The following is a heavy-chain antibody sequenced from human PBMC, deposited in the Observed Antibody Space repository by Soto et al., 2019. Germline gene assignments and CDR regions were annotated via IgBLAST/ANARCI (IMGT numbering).Heavy chain of an antibody. V-gene: IGHV4-59*01. D-gene: IGHD6-6*01. CDR1: GGSISSYY. J-gene: IGHJ4*02. CDR3: ARDDNSSHFMDV. CDR2: IYYSGST. Sequence: SETLSLTCTVSGGSISSYYWSWIRQPPGKGLEWIGYIYYSGSTNYNPSLKSRVTISVDTSKNQFSLKLNSVTAADTAMYYCARDDNSSHFMDVWGQGTLVTVSS.